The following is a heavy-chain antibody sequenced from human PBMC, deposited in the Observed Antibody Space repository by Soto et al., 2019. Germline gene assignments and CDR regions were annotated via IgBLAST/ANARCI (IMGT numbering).Heavy chain of an antibody. V-gene: IGHV3-21*01. Sequence: EVQLVESGEGLVKPGGSLRLSRAASGFSFSSYSMNWVRQAPGKGLEWVSFISGTSNYKYYAGSLKGRVTISRDNTKNSLYLQMNSLRAEDTAVYYCARGDFTDWYYFDYWGQGTLVTVSS. CDR3: ARGDFTDWYYFDY. CDR2: ISGTSNYK. D-gene: IGHD3-9*01. CDR1: GFSFSSYS. J-gene: IGHJ4*02.